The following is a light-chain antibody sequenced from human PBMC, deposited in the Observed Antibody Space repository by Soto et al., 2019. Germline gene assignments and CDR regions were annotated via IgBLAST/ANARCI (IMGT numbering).Light chain of an antibody. CDR1: QSLGTH. J-gene: IGKJ2*01. CDR3: QQSYTIPYT. V-gene: IGKV1-39*01. CDR2: SAS. Sequence: DIQMTQSPSSLPASVGDRVTLTCRTSQSLGTHLNWYQQKPGKAPKLLIYSASSLQSGVPSRLSGTGSGTDFTLTISSLQPEDFATYYCQQSYTIPYTFGQGTKLEIK.